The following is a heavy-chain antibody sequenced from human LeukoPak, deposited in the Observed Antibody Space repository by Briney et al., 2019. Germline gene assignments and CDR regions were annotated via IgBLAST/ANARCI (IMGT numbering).Heavy chain of an antibody. D-gene: IGHD6-25*01. V-gene: IGHV1-24*01. Sequence: GASVKVSCKVSGNSLIYLSMHWVRQAPGKGLEWLGGLDPEGGGLIYAQHLQGRVIMTEDTSTDTGYMGLRSLKSEDTGVYYCATVFPQRGYYYMDVWGTGTTVTVSS. CDR2: LDPEGGGL. CDR1: GNSLIYLS. J-gene: IGHJ6*03. CDR3: ATVFPQRGYYYMDV.